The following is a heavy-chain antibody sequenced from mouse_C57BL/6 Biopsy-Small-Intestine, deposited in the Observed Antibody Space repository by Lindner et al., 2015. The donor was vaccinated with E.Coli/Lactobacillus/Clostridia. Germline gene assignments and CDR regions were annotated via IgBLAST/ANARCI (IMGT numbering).Heavy chain of an antibody. J-gene: IGHJ1*01. CDR1: EYTLTSYH. CDR2: INPSGDST. CDR3: ASTAATGRGYYGMDV. V-gene: IGHV1-64*01. D-gene: IGHD1-1*01. Sequence: SVKVSCKASEYTLTSYHMHWVRQAPGEGLEWMGIINPSGDSTSYAQKFQGRVTMTRDTSTSTVYMELSSLRSEDTAVYYCASTAATGRGYYGMDVWGQGTTVTVSS.